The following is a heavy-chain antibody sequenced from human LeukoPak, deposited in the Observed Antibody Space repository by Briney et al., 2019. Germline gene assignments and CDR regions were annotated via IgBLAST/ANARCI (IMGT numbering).Heavy chain of an antibody. J-gene: IGHJ3*02. CDR3: ARGLRYSEAAFDI. CDR2: INSNTGGT. CDR1: GYTFTAYY. V-gene: IGHV1-2*02. D-gene: IGHD5-12*01. Sequence: ASVKVSCKASGYTFTAYYMHWVRRAPGQGLEWMGWINSNTGGTNYAQKFQGRVTMTRDTSINTVYMELSRLRSDDTAVYYCARGLRYSEAAFDIWGQGTMVTVSS.